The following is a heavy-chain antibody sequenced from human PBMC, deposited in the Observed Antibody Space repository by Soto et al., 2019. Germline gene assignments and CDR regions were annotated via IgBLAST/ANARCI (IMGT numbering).Heavy chain of an antibody. Sequence: GESLKISCKGSGYSFSTYWISWVRKMPGKGLEWMGKIDPSDSYTDYGPSFQGHVTISADESIDTAYLQWSSLKASDTAIYYCARHIMSKFYDYVRGSYSQDAPYGMDGWGQGTTVTVSS. J-gene: IGHJ6*02. CDR3: ARHIMSKFYDYVRGSYSQDAPYGMDG. D-gene: IGHD3-16*01. CDR1: GYSFSTYW. V-gene: IGHV5-10-1*01. CDR2: IDPSDSYT.